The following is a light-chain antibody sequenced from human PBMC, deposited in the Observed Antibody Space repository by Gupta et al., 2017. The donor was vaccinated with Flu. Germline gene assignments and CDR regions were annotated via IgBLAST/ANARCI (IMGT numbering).Light chain of an antibody. CDR2: DAS. CDR3: QQRSDWPLT. CDR1: QSVSSN. V-gene: IGKV3-11*01. Sequence: PATLSLSPGERATLSCRASQSVSSNLAWYQQKPGQAPRLLIYDASNRATGIPARFSGRGSGTDFTLTISSLEPEDFAVYYCQQRSDWPLTFGGGTKVEIK. J-gene: IGKJ4*01.